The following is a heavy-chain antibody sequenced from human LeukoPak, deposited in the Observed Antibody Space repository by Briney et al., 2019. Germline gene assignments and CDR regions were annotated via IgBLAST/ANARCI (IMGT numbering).Heavy chain of an antibody. CDR2: IIPIFGTA. CDR1: GGTFSSYA. V-gene: IGHV1-69*13. Sequence: SVKVSCKASGGTFSSYAISWVRQAPGQGLEWMGGIIPIFGTANYAQKFQGRVTITADESTSTAYMELSSLRSEDTAVYYCARDPPSYYDSSGYPWGQGTLVTVSS. CDR3: ARDPPSYYDSSGYP. J-gene: IGHJ4*02. D-gene: IGHD3-22*01.